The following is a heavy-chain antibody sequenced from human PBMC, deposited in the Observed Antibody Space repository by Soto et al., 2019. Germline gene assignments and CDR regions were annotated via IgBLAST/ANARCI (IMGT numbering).Heavy chain of an antibody. V-gene: IGHV4-31*03. CDR3: ARAVTSARNFDY. Sequence: SETLSLTCTVSGCSISSGGYYWSWIRQHPGKGLEWIGYIYYSGSTYYNPSLKSRVTISVDTSKNQFSLKLSSVTAADTAVYYCARAVTSARNFDYWGQGTLVTVSS. CDR2: IYYSGST. J-gene: IGHJ4*02. CDR1: GCSISSGGYY. D-gene: IGHD3-16*01.